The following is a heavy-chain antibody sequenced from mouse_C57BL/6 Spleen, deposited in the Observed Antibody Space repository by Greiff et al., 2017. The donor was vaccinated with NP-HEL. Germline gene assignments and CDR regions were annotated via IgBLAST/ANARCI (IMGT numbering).Heavy chain of an antibody. Sequence: EVKLMESGGGLVKPGGSLKLSCAASGFTFSSYAMSWVRQTPEKRLEWVATISDGGSYTYYPDNVKGRFTISRDNAKNNLYLQMSHLKSEDTAMYYCARDRGYYDYDEDYYAMDYWGQGTSVTVSS. CDR3: ARDRGYYDYDEDYYAMDY. CDR2: ISDGGSYT. J-gene: IGHJ4*01. CDR1: GFTFSSYA. D-gene: IGHD2-4*01. V-gene: IGHV5-4*01.